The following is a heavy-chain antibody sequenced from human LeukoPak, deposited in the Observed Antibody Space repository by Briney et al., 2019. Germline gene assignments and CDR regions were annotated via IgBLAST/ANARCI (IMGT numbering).Heavy chain of an antibody. D-gene: IGHD2-8*02. CDR2: IYYSGNT. CDR3: ARHVDLVPDAFDI. V-gene: IGHV4-59*01. J-gene: IGHJ3*02. Sequence: SETLSLTCTVSSGSITNYYWSWIRQPPGKELEWIGYIYYSGNTNYDPSLQSRVTISVDTSKNQSSLSLSSVTAADTAVYYCARHVDLVPDAFDIWGQGTMVTVSS. CDR1: SGSITNYY.